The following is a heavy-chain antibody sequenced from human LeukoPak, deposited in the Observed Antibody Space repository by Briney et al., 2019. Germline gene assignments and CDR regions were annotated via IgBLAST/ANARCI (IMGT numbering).Heavy chain of an antibody. CDR3: AKGGYYYDSSGLFDY. CDR1: GFTFSSYA. D-gene: IGHD3-22*01. Sequence: GGSLRLSCAASGFTFSSYAMSWVRQAPGKGLEWVSAISGSGGSTYYADSVKGRLTISRDNSKNTLYLQMNSLRAEDTAVYYCAKGGYYYDSSGLFDYWGQGTLVTVSS. V-gene: IGHV3-23*01. CDR2: ISGSGGST. J-gene: IGHJ4*02.